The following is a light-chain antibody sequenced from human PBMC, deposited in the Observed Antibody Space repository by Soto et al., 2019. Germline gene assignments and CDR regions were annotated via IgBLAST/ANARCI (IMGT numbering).Light chain of an antibody. J-gene: IGLJ2*01. CDR3: AAWDDSLNVPV. CDR2: SNS. CDR1: SSNIGSNT. Sequence: QSVLTQPPSASGTPGQRVTISCSGSSSNIGSNTVNWYQQLPGTAPKLLMYSNSQRPSGVPDRFSGSKSGTSASLAISGLQSEDEADYYCAAWDDSLNVPVFGGGTKLTVL. V-gene: IGLV1-44*01.